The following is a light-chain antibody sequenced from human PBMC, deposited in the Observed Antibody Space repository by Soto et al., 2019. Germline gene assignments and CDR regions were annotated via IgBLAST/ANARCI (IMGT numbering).Light chain of an antibody. Sequence: EIVLTQSPATLSLSPGERATLSCRASQSVTTYLAWYRQKPGQAPRLLIYDASNRASGIPARFSGSGSGTDFTLTISSLEPEDFAVYYCQQRSIWPRSFGGGTRVETK. V-gene: IGKV3-11*01. CDR3: QQRSIWPRS. CDR1: QSVTTY. CDR2: DAS. J-gene: IGKJ4*01.